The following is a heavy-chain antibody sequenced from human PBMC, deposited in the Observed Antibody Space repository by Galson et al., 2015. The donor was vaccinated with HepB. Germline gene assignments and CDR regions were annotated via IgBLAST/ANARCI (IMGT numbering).Heavy chain of an antibody. D-gene: IGHD5-18*01. CDR1: GYSFTSYW. Sequence: QSGAEVKKPGESLKISCKGSGYSFTSYWIGWVRQMPGKGLEWMGIIYPGDSDTRYSPSFQGQVTISADKSISTAYLQWSSLKASDAAMYYCARRSYGYRAYIKKDDLHNCGPGRLLPISS. J-gene: IGHJ3*02. CDR2: IYPGDSDT. CDR3: ARRSYGYRAYIKKDDLHN. V-gene: IGHV5-51*01.